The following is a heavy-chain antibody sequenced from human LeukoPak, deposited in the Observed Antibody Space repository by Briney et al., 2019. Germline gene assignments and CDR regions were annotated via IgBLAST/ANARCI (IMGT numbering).Heavy chain of an antibody. Sequence: GGSLRLSCAASGFTFSTYSMTWVRQAPGKGLEWVSSISSRSSYIYYADSVKGRFTISRDNAKNSLFLQMNSLRAEDTAVYYCARDGVYGDYVDYWGQGTLVTVSS. CDR3: ARDGVYGDYVDY. CDR2: ISSRSSYI. J-gene: IGHJ4*02. V-gene: IGHV3-21*01. CDR1: GFTFSTYS. D-gene: IGHD4-17*01.